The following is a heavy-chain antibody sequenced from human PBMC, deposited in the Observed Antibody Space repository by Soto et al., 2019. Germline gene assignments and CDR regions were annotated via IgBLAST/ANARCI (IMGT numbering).Heavy chain of an antibody. CDR2: IIPILGIA. D-gene: IGHD5-12*01. CDR1: GGTFSSYT. Sequence: QVQLVQSGAEVKKPGSSVKVSCKASGGTFSSYTISWVRQAPGQGLEWMGRIIPILGIANYAQKFQGRVTITADKSTSTAYMELSSLRSEDTAVYYCARGSATNERPISELTFDYWGQGTLVTVSS. J-gene: IGHJ4*02. CDR3: ARGSATNERPISELTFDY. V-gene: IGHV1-69*02.